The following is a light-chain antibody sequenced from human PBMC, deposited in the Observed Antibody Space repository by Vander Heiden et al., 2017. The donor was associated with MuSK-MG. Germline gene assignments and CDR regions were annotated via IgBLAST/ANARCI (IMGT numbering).Light chain of an antibody. CDR3: QQDGSSPLT. CDR2: GAS. V-gene: IGKV3-20*01. J-gene: IGKJ4*01. CDR1: QSVSSSY. Sequence: ELVLTQSPVTLSLSPGERATLSFRASQSVSSSYLAWYQQKPGQAPGLLIYGASSRATGIPHRFSGSGSGTDFTLTLSRLEPEDFAVYYCQQDGSSPLTFSGGTKVEIK.